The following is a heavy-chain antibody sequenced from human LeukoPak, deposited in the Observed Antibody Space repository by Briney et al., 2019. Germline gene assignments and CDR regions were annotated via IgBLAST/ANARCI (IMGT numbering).Heavy chain of an antibody. CDR2: IVVGSGNT. CDR3: AAGEPSRDYYDSSGYPLFDY. J-gene: IGHJ4*02. Sequence: SVKVSCKASGFTFTSSAVQWVRQARGQRLEWIGRIVVGSGNTNYAQKFQERVTITRDMSTSTAYMELSSLRSEDTAVYYCAAGEPSRDYYDSSGYPLFDYWGQGTLVTVSS. D-gene: IGHD3-22*01. V-gene: IGHV1-58*01. CDR1: GFTFTSSA.